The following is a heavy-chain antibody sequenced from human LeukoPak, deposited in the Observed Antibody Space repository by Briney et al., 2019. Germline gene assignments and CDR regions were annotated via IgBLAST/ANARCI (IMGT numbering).Heavy chain of an antibody. CDR1: GGSIISGDYY. CDR3: ARLLAPAFDI. V-gene: IGHV4-30-4*08. Sequence: SETLSLTCTVSGGSIISGDYYWSWIRQPPGKGLEWIGYIYYSGSTYCNPSLKSRVTISVDTSKNQFSLKLSSVTAADTAVYYCARLLAPAFDIWGQGTMVTVSS. CDR2: IYYSGST. D-gene: IGHD3-3*02. J-gene: IGHJ3*02.